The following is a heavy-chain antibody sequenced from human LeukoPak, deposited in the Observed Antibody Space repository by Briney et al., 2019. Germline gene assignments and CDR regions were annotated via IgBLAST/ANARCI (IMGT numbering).Heavy chain of an antibody. CDR1: GGSFSGYY. CDR2: INHSGST. V-gene: IGHV4-34*01. Sequence: SETLSLTCAVYGGSFSGYYWSWIRQPPGKGLEWIGEINHSGSTNYNPSLKSRVTMSVDTSKNQFSLKLSSVTAADTAVYYCARDIVVVPAASYYYYYMDVWGKGTTVTVSS. CDR3: ARDIVVVPAASYYYYYMDV. J-gene: IGHJ6*03. D-gene: IGHD2-2*01.